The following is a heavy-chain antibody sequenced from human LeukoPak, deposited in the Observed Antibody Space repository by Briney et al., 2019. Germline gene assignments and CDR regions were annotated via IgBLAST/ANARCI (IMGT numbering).Heavy chain of an antibody. CDR3: ARIGFGTYGDSPESGY. J-gene: IGHJ4*02. D-gene: IGHD4-17*01. CDR2: ISSSSSYI. V-gene: IGHV3-21*01. Sequence: GGCLRLSCAASGFTFSSYSMNWVRQAPGKGLEWVSSISSSSSYIYYADSVKGRFTISRDNAKNSLYLQMNSLRAEDTAVYYCARIGFGTYGDSPESGYWGQGTLVTVSS. CDR1: GFTFSSYS.